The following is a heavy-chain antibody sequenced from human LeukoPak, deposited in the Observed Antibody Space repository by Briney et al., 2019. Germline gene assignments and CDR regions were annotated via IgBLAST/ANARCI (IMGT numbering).Heavy chain of an antibody. CDR3: SGGGNYKPYTHEPFDI. V-gene: IGHV3-49*03. CDR2: IGSKAYGGTT. CDR1: GFTFGDYA. J-gene: IGHJ3*02. Sequence: GGSLRLSCTASGFTFGDYAMSWFRQAPGKGLEWVGFIGSKAYGGTTEYAASVKGRFIISRDDSKSIVYLHMSSLKTEDTAVYYCSGGGNYKPYTHEPFDIWGQGTMVTVSS. D-gene: IGHD1-26*01.